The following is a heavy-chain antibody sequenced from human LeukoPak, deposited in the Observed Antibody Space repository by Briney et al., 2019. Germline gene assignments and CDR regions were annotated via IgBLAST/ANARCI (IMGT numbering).Heavy chain of an antibody. CDR2: IKQDGSEK. V-gene: IGHV3-7*03. CDR3: AKDPLIAIVVVPAAPPSDY. CDR1: GFTFSSYS. Sequence: GGSLRLSCAASGFTFSSYSMNWVRQAPGKGLEWVANIKQDGSEKYYVDSVKGRFTISRDNAKNSLYLQMNSLRAEDTAVYYCAKDPLIAIVVVPAAPPSDYWGQGTLVTVSS. D-gene: IGHD2-2*01. J-gene: IGHJ4*02.